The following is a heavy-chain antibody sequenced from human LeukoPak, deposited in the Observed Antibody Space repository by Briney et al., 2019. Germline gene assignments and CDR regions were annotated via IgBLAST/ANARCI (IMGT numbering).Heavy chain of an antibody. CDR3: ARHLLDGAATTALDY. CDR2: IYPGDSDT. Sequence: GESLKISCKGSGYSFASHWITWVRQMPGKGLEWMGIIYPGDSDTRYSPSFQGQVTISADKSISTAYLQWSSLKASDTAVCFCARHLLDGAATTALDYWGQGTLVTVSS. CDR1: GYSFASHW. V-gene: IGHV5-51*01. D-gene: IGHD4-17*01. J-gene: IGHJ4*02.